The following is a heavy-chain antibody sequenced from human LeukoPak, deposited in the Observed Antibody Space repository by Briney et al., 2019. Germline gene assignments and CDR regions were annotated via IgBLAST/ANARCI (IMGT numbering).Heavy chain of an antibody. CDR3: AKDVTRVITGFFDY. D-gene: IGHD3-22*01. CDR2: ISGSGGST. Sequence: GGSLRLSCAASGFTFSSYAMSWVRQAPGKRLEWVSAISGSGGSTYYADSVKGRFTISRDNSKNTLYLQMNSLRAEDTAVYYCAKDVTRVITGFFDYWGQGTLVTVSS. J-gene: IGHJ4*02. V-gene: IGHV3-23*01. CDR1: GFTFSSYA.